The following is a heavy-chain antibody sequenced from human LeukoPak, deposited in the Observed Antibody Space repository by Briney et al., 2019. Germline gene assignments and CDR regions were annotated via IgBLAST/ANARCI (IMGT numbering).Heavy chain of an antibody. CDR3: ARDFRRFLVWSDRRALDYYYGMDV. J-gene: IGHJ6*01. CDR2: IILILGIA. D-gene: IGHD3-3*01. Sequence: SVNLSCKASGCTFSSYAFSWVRQPHAQGLEWMGRIILILGIANYAQKFPGRVTITADKSTSTAYMELRSLRSGDTAVYYCARDFRRFLVWSDRRALDYYYGMDVWGQGTTVTVSS. CDR1: GCTFSSYA. V-gene: IGHV1-69*04.